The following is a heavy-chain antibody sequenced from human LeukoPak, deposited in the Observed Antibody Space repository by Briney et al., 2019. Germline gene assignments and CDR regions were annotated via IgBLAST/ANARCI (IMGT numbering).Heavy chain of an antibody. V-gene: IGHV4-61*02. CDR2: IYTSGST. CDR1: GGSISSGSYY. J-gene: IGHJ4*02. Sequence: PSETLSLTCTVSGGSISSGSYYWSWIRQPAGKGLEWIGRIYTSGSTNYNPSLKSRVTISVDTSKNQFSLKLSSVTAADTAVYYCARRSGIVGATVGFYWGQGTLVTVSS. D-gene: IGHD1-26*01. CDR3: ARRSGIVGATVGFY.